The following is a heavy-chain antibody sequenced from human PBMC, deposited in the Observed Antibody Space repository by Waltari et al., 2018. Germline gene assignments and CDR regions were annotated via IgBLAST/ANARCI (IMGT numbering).Heavy chain of an antibody. CDR2: IIPIFCTA. J-gene: IGHJ4*02. Sequence: QVQLVQSGAEVKKPGSSVKVSCKASGGTFSSYAISWVRQAPGQGLEWMGGIIPIFCTANDAQKFQGRVTSTTDESTSTAYMELSSLRSEDTAVYYCARGGYCSGGSCYTRYFDYWGQGTLVIVSS. CDR1: GGTFSSYA. D-gene: IGHD2-15*01. CDR3: ARGGYCSGGSCYTRYFDY. V-gene: IGHV1-69*05.